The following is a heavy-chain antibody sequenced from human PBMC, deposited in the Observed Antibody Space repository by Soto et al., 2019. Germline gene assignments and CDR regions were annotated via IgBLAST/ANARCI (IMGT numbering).Heavy chain of an antibody. D-gene: IGHD5-12*01. V-gene: IGHV2-26*01. CDR2: IFSNDEK. Sequence: SGPTLVNPTETLTLTCTVSGFSLSNVRMGVSWIRQPPGKALEWLAHIFSNDEKSYSTSLESRLTISRDTSKSQVVLTMTNMDPVDTATYYCARTTITSFLFDYWGQGTLVTAPQ. CDR1: GFSLSNVRMG. J-gene: IGHJ4*02. CDR3: ARTTITSFLFDY.